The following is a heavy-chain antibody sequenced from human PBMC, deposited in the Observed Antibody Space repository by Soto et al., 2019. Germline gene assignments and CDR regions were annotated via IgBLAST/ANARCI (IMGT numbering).Heavy chain of an antibody. CDR2: IYYSGST. Sequence: SETLSLTCTVSGGSISSYYWGWIRQPPGKGLEWIGNIYYSGSTNYNPSLKSRVTISVDTSKNQFSLKLSSVTAADTAVYYCARVHWVMREMWFDPWGQGTLVTVSS. D-gene: IGHD3-16*01. CDR3: ARVHWVMREMWFDP. V-gene: IGHV4-59*01. CDR1: GGSISSYY. J-gene: IGHJ5*02.